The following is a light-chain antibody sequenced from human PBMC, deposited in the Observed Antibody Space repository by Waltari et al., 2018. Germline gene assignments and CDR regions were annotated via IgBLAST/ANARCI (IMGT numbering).Light chain of an antibody. CDR2: QVS. Sequence: VVLTQSPVSLAVTLGQPASISCRCRESLLIPDWRMFLNWFHQRPGQPPRRLIYQVSDRDSGVPDRFTGRGSGTDFTLEISSVEAEDAGVYYCMLGTRPWTFGPGTKVEI. J-gene: IGKJ1*01. CDR3: MLGTRPWT. CDR1: ESLLIPDWRMF. V-gene: IGKV2-30*01.